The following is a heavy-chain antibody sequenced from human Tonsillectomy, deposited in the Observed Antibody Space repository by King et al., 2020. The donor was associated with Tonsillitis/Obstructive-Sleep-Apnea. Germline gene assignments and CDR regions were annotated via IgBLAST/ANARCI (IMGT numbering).Heavy chain of an antibody. Sequence: VQLVQSGAEVKKPGASVKVSCKASGYTFTSFYMHWVRQAPGQGLEWMGLINPSAESASYAQKFQGRVTMTRDTSTSTVYMELSSLRSEDTAVYYCARDYGGSSSSGRADFYYYYLDVWGKGTTVTVSS. V-gene: IGHV1-46*01. CDR1: GYTFTSFY. D-gene: IGHD6-6*01. J-gene: IGHJ6*03. CDR2: INPSAESA. CDR3: ARDYGGSSSSGRADFYYYYLDV.